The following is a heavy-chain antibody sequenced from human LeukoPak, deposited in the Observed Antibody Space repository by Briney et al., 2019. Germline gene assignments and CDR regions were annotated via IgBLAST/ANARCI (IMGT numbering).Heavy chain of an antibody. V-gene: IGHV4-34*01. CDR2: INHSGST. CDR1: GGSFSGYY. J-gene: IGHJ4*02. Sequence: PSETLSLTCAVYGGSFSGYYWSWIRQPPGKGLEWIGEINHSGSTNYNPSLKSRVTISVDTSKNQFSLKLSSVTAADTAVYYCARYSRPDYWGQGTLVTVSS. CDR3: ARYSRPDY. D-gene: IGHD6-13*01.